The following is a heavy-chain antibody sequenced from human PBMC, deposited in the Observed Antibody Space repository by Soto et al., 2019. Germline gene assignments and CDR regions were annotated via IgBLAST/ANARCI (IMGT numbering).Heavy chain of an antibody. J-gene: IGHJ5*02. V-gene: IGHV4-31*03. CDR2: IHYSGST. CDR3: ATYDSSDYYSGSPIGWFDP. CDR1: GGSLSSGGYY. D-gene: IGHD3-22*01. Sequence: PSETLSLTCTVSGGSLSSGGYYWSWIRQRPGKGLEWIGHIHYSGSTYYNPSLKSRVTISVDTSKNQFSLKLSSVTAADTAVYYCATYDSSDYYSGSPIGWFDPWGQGTLVTVSS.